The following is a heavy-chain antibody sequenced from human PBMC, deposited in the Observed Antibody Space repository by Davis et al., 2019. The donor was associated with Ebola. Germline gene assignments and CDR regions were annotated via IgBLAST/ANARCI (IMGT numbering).Heavy chain of an antibody. J-gene: IGHJ4*02. V-gene: IGHV3-23*01. CDR3: ARDHGYRDY. CDR1: GFTFSSYA. Sequence: GESLKISCAASGFTFSSYAMSWVRQAPGKGLEWVSAISGSGGSTYYADSVKGRFTISRDNSKNTLYLQMNSLRAEDTAVYYCARDHGYRDYWGQGTLVTVSS. CDR2: ISGSGGST. D-gene: IGHD6-13*01.